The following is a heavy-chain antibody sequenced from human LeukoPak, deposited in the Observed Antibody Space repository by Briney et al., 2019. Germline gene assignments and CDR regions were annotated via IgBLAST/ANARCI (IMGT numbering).Heavy chain of an antibody. Sequence: GGSLRLSCAGSGFTFSSYAMNWVRQAPGKGLEWVSGISGSGGSTYYADSVKDRFTISRDNSKNTLYLQMNSLRAEDAAIYYCAKDRIWSGYSKYYFDCWGQGTLVTVSS. D-gene: IGHD3-3*01. V-gene: IGHV3-23*01. J-gene: IGHJ4*02. CDR3: AKDRIWSGYSKYYFDC. CDR2: ISGSGGST. CDR1: GFTFSSYA.